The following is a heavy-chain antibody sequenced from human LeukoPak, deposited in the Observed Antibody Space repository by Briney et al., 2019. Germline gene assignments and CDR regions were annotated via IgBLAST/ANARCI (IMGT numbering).Heavy chain of an antibody. CDR2: FYHTGST. CDR3: ARVGYDFWGAYCDY. D-gene: IGHD3-3*01. J-gene: IGHJ4*02. Sequence: SETLSLTCTVSGFSINNTYYWGWIRQPPGKGLEWIGSFYHTGSTYYNPSLKSRVTISVDTSKNQFSLDLSSVTAADTAVYYCARVGYDFWGAYCDYWGPGTLVTVSS. V-gene: IGHV4-38-2*02. CDR1: GFSINNTYY.